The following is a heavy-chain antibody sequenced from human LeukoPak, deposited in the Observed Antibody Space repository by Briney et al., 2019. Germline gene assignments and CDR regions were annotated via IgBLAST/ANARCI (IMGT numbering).Heavy chain of an antibody. Sequence: ASVKVSCKASGYTFTSYGISWVRQAPGQGLEWMGWISAYNGNTNYAQKLQGRVTMTTDTSTSTAYMELRSLRSDDTAVYYCARDWSDIVVVPAAIGTQYYYYGMDVWGQGTTVTVSS. D-gene: IGHD2-2*01. V-gene: IGHV1-18*01. J-gene: IGHJ6*02. CDR2: ISAYNGNT. CDR1: GYTFTSYG. CDR3: ARDWSDIVVVPAAIGTQYYYYGMDV.